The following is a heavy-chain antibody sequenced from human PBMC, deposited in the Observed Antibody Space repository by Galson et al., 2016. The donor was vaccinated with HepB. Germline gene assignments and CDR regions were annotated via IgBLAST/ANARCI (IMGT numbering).Heavy chain of an antibody. CDR3: ARDRGADKGFDI. CDR1: GFTFSSFW. Sequence: SLRLSCAASGFTFSSFWMHWVRQAPGKGLVWVSRTNSDGSSRRHADPVKGRFTISRDNAKNTLYLQMNSLRAEDTAIYYCARDRGADKGFDIWGEGTMVTVSS. V-gene: IGHV3-74*01. D-gene: IGHD4/OR15-4a*01. J-gene: IGHJ3*02. CDR2: TNSDGSSR.